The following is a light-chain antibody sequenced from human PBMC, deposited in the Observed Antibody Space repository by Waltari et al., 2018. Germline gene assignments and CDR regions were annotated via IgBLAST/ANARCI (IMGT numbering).Light chain of an antibody. CDR3: CSYAGSSRHWL. V-gene: IGLV2-23*01. CDR1: SRDVGSYNL. J-gene: IGLJ3*02. Sequence: QSALTQPASVSGSPGQSITISCTGTSRDVGSYNLFSWYQQHPGKAPKVMIYEDNKRPSGVSNRFSGSKSGNTASLTISGLQAEDEADYYCCSYAGSSRHWLFGGGTKLAVL. CDR2: EDN.